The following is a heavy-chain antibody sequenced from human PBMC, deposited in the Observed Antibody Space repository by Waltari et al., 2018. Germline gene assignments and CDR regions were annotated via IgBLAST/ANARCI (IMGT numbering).Heavy chain of an antibody. Sequence: QVQLQESGPGLVKPSETLSLTCTVSGGSISSYYWSWIRQPAGKGLEWIGRIYTSGSTNYNPSLKSRVTISVDTSKNQFSLKLSSVTAADTAVYYCARAWISLILGATSAFDIWGQGTMVTVS. D-gene: IGHD1-26*01. CDR2: IYTSGST. J-gene: IGHJ3*02. CDR3: ARAWISLILGATSAFDI. V-gene: IGHV4-4*07. CDR1: GGSISSYY.